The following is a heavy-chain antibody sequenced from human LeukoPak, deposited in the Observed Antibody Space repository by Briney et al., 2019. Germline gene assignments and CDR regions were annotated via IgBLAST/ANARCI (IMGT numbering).Heavy chain of an antibody. CDR2: ISSSGSTI. D-gene: IGHD3-3*01. V-gene: IGHV3-11*01. CDR3: ARDRLRIFGVVTYMFDY. Sequence: GGSLRLSCAPSGFTLRDYYMSWIRQAPGKGVECVSYISSSGSTIYYADSVKGPVTISRDNAKNSLYLQMNSLRAEDTAVYYCARDRLRIFGVVTYMFDYWGQGTLVTVSS. CDR1: GFTLRDYY. J-gene: IGHJ4*02.